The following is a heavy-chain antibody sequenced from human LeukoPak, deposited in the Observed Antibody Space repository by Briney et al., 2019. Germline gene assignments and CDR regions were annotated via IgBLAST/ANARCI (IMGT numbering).Heavy chain of an antibody. CDR1: GGSFSGYY. V-gene: IGHV4-34*01. CDR3: ARGPDIVVVPAAAHFDY. D-gene: IGHD2-2*01. CDR2: INHSGST. Sequence: SETPSLTCAVYGGSFSGYYWSWIRQPPGKGLEWIGEINHSGSTNYNPSLKSRVTISVDTSKNQFSLKLSSVTAADTAVYYCARGPDIVVVPAAAHFDYWGQGTLVTVSS. J-gene: IGHJ4*02.